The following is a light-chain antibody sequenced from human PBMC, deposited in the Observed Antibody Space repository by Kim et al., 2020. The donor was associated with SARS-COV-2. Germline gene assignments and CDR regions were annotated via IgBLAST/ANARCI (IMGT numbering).Light chain of an antibody. J-gene: IGKJ2*01. CDR2: AAS. V-gene: IGKV1-39*01. Sequence: IRNYFNWYQQRPGKTPKLLIYAASSLPNGVPSKFHGSGSGADFPLTISRLQPGNFSSYYCQQSYSTPYTFGQGTKLEI. CDR1: IRNY. CDR3: QQSYSTPYT.